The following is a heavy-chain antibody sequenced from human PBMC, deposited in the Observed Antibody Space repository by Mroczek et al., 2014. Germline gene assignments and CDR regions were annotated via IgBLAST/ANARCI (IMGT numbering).Heavy chain of an antibody. D-gene: IGHD3-22*01. J-gene: IGHJ4*02. CDR1: GFTFSSYA. CDR2: ISYDGSNK. CDR3: ARSYYYDSSGYFFDY. Sequence: QVQLVQSGGGVVQPGRSLRLSCAASGFTFSSYAMHWVRQAPGKGLEWVAVISYDGSNKYYADSVKGRFTISRDNSKNTLYLQMNSLRAEDTAVYYCARSYYYDSSGYFFDYWGQGTPGHRL. V-gene: IGHV3-30-3*01.